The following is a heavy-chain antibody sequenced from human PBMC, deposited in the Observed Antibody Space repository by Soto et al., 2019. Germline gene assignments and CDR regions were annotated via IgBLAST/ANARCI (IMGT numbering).Heavy chain of an antibody. CDR3: VRHVHSSRWGVDV. V-gene: IGHV4-59*08. D-gene: IGHD6-13*01. CDR1: GDSVSSYY. CDR2: IYSSGST. J-gene: IGHJ6*02. Sequence: QVQLQESGPGLVKPSETLSLTCTVSGDSVSSYYWSWIRQPPGKGLEWIGYIYSSGSTNDNPSLMSRVTLSLDTSKNQVSLRLASVTGADTALYYCVRHVHSSRWGVDVWGQGTTVTVSS.